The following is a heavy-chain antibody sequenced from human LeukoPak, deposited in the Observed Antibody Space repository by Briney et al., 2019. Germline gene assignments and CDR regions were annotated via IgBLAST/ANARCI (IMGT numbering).Heavy chain of an antibody. CDR1: GFTFSCYW. CDR2: INSDGSST. Sequence: PGGSLRLSCAASGFTFSCYWMHWVRQAPGKGLVWVSRINSDGSSTSYADSVKGRFTISRDNAKNTLYLQMNSLRAEDTAVYYCASHSGQGWFDPWGQGTLVTVSS. V-gene: IGHV3-74*01. D-gene: IGHD5-12*01. CDR3: ASHSGQGWFDP. J-gene: IGHJ5*02.